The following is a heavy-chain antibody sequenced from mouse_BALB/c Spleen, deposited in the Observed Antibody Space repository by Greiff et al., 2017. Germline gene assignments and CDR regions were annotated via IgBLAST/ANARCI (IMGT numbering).Heavy chain of an antibody. CDR3: ARDYRYDGGPYAMDY. D-gene: IGHD2-14*01. CDR1: GFSLTSYG. J-gene: IGHJ4*01. Sequence: VKVEESGPGLVAPSQSLSITCTVSGFSLTSYGVHWVRQPPGKGLEWLGVIWAGGSTNYNSALMSRLSISKDNSKSQVFLKMNSLQTDDTAMYYCARDYRYDGGPYAMDYWGQGTSVTVSS. V-gene: IGHV2-9*02. CDR2: IWAGGST.